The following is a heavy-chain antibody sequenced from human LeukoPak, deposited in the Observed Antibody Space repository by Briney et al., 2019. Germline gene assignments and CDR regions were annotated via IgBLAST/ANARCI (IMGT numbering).Heavy chain of an antibody. CDR2: IYYSGST. J-gene: IGHJ6*02. D-gene: IGHD3-10*01. CDR1: GGSISSYY. Sequence: SETLSLTCTVSGGSISSYYWSWIRQPPGKGLEWIGYIYYSGSTNYNPSLKSRVTISVDTSKNQISLKLSSVTAADTAVYYCARRGAHYGSGSYYNSYYGMDVWGQGTTVTVSS. CDR3: ARRGAHYGSGSYYNSYYGMDV. V-gene: IGHV4-59*08.